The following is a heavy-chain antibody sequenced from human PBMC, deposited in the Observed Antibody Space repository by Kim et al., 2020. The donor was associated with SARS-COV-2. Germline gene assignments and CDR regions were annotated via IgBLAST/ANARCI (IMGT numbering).Heavy chain of an antibody. J-gene: IGHJ4*02. D-gene: IGHD1-26*01. V-gene: IGHV3-74*01. Sequence: SSTSYADSVKGRFTISRDNAKNTLYLQMNSLRAEDTAVYYCARALGGLGYWGQGTLVTVSS. CDR3: ARALGGLGY. CDR2: SST.